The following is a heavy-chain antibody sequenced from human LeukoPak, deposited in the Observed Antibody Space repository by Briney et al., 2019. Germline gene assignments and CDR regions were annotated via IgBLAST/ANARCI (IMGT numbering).Heavy chain of an antibody. D-gene: IGHD2-15*01. CDR1: GYTFTSYG. Sequence: ASVKVSCKASGYTFTSYGISWVRQAPGQGLERMGWISAYNGNTNYAQKLQGRVTMTTDTSTSTAYMELRGLRSDDTAVYYCARDCSGGSCYFGGDDYWGQGTLVTVSS. CDR3: ARDCSGGSCYFGGDDY. J-gene: IGHJ4*02. V-gene: IGHV1-18*01. CDR2: ISAYNGNT.